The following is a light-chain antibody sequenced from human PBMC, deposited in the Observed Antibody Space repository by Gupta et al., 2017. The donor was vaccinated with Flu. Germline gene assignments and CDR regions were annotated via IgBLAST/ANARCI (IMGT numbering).Light chain of an antibody. V-gene: IGLV1-40*01. J-gene: IGLJ3*02. CDR2: GNS. Sequence: QSVLTQPPSVSGAPGQRVTIPCTGSSPNIGAGYDVHWYQQLPGPAPKLLIYGNSNRPSGVPDRFSGSKSGTSAPLAIAGLQAEDEADYYCQSYDSSLSGSEVFGGGTKLTVL. CDR3: QSYDSSLSGSEV. CDR1: SPNIGAGYD.